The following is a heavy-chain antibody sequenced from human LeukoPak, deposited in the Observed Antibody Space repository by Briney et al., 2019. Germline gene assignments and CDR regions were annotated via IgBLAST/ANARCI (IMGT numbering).Heavy chain of an antibody. V-gene: IGHV4-34*01. J-gene: IGHJ5*02. Sequence: KPSETLSLTCAVYGGSFSGYYWSWIRQPPGKGLEWIGEINHSGSTNYNPSLKSRVTTSVDTSKNQFSLKLSSVTAADAAVYYCASLYYYGSGKEYNWFDPWGQGTLVTVSS. CDR3: ASLYYYGSGKEYNWFDP. D-gene: IGHD3-10*01. CDR2: INHSGST. CDR1: GGSFSGYY.